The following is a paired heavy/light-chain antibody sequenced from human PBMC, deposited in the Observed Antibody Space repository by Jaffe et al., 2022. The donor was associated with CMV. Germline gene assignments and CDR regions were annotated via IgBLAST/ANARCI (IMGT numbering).Light chain of an antibody. Sequence: EIVMTQTPPSLSVTPGQPASISCKSSQSLLHGDGKTYLYWYLQKPGQSPHLLIYEVSSRFSGVPDRFSGSGSGTDFTLKISRVEAEDVGIYYCMQGINLPITFGQGTRLEIK. CDR3: MQGINLPIT. CDR1: QSLLHGDGKTY. J-gene: IGKJ5*01. V-gene: IGKV2-29*02. CDR2: EVS.
Heavy chain of an antibody. Sequence: EVHLMESGGGLVQPGGSLRLSCAASGFTFNNYAMSWVRQAPGKGLEWVSSITASGGSTYYADSVKGRFTISRDNSRSTLFLQMTNLRAEDTAVYFCAKDDCTSASCYFPWPAYFDFWGQGTLVTVSS. CDR3: AKDDCTSASCYFPWPAYFDF. CDR1: GFTFNNYA. CDR2: ITASGGST. J-gene: IGHJ4*02. D-gene: IGHD2-2*01. V-gene: IGHV3-23*01.